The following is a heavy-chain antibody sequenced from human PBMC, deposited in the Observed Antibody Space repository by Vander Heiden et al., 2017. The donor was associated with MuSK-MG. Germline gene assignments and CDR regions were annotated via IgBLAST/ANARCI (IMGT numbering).Heavy chain of an antibody. CDR1: GFTFSSYA. Sequence: EVQLVESGGGLVQPGGSLRLSCAASGFTFSSYAMSWVRQAPGKGLEWVSAISGSGGSTYYADSVKGRFTISRDNSKNTLYLQMNSLRAEDTAVYYCAKDGAYCGGDCYSNPGYWGQGTLVTVSS. J-gene: IGHJ4*02. CDR3: AKDGAYCGGDCYSNPGY. D-gene: IGHD2-21*02. CDR2: ISGSGGST. V-gene: IGHV3-23*04.